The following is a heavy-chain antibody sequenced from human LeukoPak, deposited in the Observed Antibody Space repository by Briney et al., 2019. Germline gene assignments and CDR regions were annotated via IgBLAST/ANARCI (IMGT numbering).Heavy chain of an antibody. CDR1: GGSISSSSYY. D-gene: IGHD3-22*01. Sequence: PSETLSVTCTVSGGSISSSSYYWGWIREPPGKGLEWIGRIYYRGSTYYNLFLKSRVTISVDTSKNQFSLKLSSVTAADTAVYYCARGEEAVGYDSSGYYYDWFDPWGQGTLVTVSS. V-gene: IGHV4-39*07. CDR3: ARGEEAVGYDSSGYYYDWFDP. J-gene: IGHJ5*02. CDR2: IYYRGST.